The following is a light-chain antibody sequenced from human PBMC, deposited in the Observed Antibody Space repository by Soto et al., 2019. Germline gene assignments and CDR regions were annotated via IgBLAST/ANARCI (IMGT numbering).Light chain of an antibody. CDR3: QQYGSSPTT. CDR1: QSVSSSY. Sequence: PGERATLSCRASQSVSSSYLAWYQQKPGQAPRLLIYGASSRATGIPDRFSGSGSGTDFTLTISRLEPEDFAVYYCQQYGSSPTTFGQGTKVDI. J-gene: IGKJ1*01. V-gene: IGKV3-20*01. CDR2: GAS.